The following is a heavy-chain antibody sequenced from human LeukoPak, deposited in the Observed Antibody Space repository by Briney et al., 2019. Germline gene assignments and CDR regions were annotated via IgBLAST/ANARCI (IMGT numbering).Heavy chain of an antibody. V-gene: IGHV3-30*02. CDR1: GFTFSRHD. Sequence: GGSLRLSCAASGFTFSRHDMHWVRQAPGKGLEWVAFIRYDGSDKYYVDSVKGRFTISRDNSRNILYLQMIFLSPEDTAFYYCAKNRFGQTYVDAFEIWGQGTMVRVCS. J-gene: IGHJ3*02. D-gene: IGHD3-16*01. CDR3: AKNRFGQTYVDAFEI. CDR2: IRYDGSDK.